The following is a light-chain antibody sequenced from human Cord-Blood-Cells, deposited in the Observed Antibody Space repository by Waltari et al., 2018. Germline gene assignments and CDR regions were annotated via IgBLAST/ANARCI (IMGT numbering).Light chain of an antibody. CDR2: GAS. J-gene: IGKJ5*01. Sequence: EIVLTQSPGTLSLSPGERATLSCSARQSVSSNYLAWYQQKPGQPPRLLIYGASSRASGVPDRFSGSGSGTDFTLTISRLEPEDFAVYYCQQYGSSLITFGQGTRLEIK. CDR1: QSVSSNY. V-gene: IGKV3-20*01. CDR3: QQYGSSLIT.